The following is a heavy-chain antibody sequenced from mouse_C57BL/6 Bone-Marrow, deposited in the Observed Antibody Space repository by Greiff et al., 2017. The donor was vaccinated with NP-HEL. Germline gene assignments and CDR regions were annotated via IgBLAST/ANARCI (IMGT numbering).Heavy chain of an antibody. D-gene: IGHD1-1*01. Sequence: VQLKQSGAELVRPGASVKLSCTASGFNIKDYYMHWVKQRPEQGLEWIGRIDPEDGDTEYAPKFQGKATMTADTSSNPAYLQLSSLTSEDTAVYYCTTPVVATDWYFDVWGTGTTVTVSS. V-gene: IGHV14-1*01. CDR1: GFNIKDYY. CDR3: TTPVVATDWYFDV. CDR2: IDPEDGDT. J-gene: IGHJ1*03.